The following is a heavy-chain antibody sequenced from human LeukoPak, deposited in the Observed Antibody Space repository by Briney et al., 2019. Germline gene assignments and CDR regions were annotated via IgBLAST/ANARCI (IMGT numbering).Heavy chain of an antibody. CDR3: ARAHITYDSSGYYYVDWSEP. V-gene: IGHV3-7*03. J-gene: IGHJ5*02. CDR2: IKQDGSEK. CDR1: GFTFTSYW. Sequence: GGSLRLSCAASGFTFTSYWMSWVRQAPGKGLERVANIKQDGSEKYYVDSVKGRFTISRDNAKNSLYLQMDSLRAEDTAVYYCARAHITYDSSGYYYVDWSEPWSPGTVGTVSS. D-gene: IGHD3-22*01.